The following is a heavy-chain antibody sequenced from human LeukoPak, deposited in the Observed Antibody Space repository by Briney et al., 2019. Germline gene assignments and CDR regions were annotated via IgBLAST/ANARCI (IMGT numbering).Heavy chain of an antibody. V-gene: IGHV4-31*03. Sequence: SETLSLTCTVSGGSISSSIYYWSWIRQHPGKGLEWIGYIYYSGSTYYNPSLKSRVTISVDTSKNQFSLKLSSVTAADTAVYYCARETFIAAPPGYFDYWGQGTLVTVSS. J-gene: IGHJ4*02. CDR1: GGSISSSIYY. CDR3: ARETFIAAPPGYFDY. D-gene: IGHD6-6*01. CDR2: IYYSGST.